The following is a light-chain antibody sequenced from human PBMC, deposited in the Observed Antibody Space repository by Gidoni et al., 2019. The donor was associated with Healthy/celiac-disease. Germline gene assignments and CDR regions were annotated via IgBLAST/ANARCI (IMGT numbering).Light chain of an antibody. CDR2: EVS. CDR3: SSYTSSSTLEV. V-gene: IGLV2-14*01. CDR1: SSDVGGYNY. J-gene: IGLJ1*01. Sequence: GSPGQSITISCTGTSSDVGGYNYVSWYQQHPGKAPKLMIYEVSNRPSGVSNRFSGSKSGNTASLTISGLQAEDEADYYCSSYTSSSTLEVFGTGTKVTVL.